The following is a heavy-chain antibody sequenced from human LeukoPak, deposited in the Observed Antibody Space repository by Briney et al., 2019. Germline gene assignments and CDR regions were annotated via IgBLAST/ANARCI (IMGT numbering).Heavy chain of an antibody. CDR2: IYSSGSA. Sequence: GGSLRLSCAASGFSVITNYMSWVRQAPGKGLEWVSVIYSSGSADYADSVRGRFTISRDKSKNTVYLQMNSLRAEDTAVYYCARAVGPFDIWGQGTMVTVSS. CDR1: GFSVITNY. J-gene: IGHJ3*02. D-gene: IGHD2-2*01. V-gene: IGHV3-66*01. CDR3: ARAVGPFDI.